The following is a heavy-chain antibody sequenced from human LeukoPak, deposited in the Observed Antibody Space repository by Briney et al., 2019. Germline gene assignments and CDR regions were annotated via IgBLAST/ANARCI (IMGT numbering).Heavy chain of an antibody. D-gene: IGHD3-22*01. CDR1: GGSISSYY. V-gene: IGHV4-4*07. CDR3: AGDGYHYDSSGYYSLDY. Sequence: PSETLSLTCTVSGGSISSYYWSWIRQPAGKGLEWIGRIYTSGSTNYNPSLKSRVTMSVDTSNNQFSPRLSSVTAADTVVYYCAGDGYHYDSSGYYSLDYWGQGTLVTVSS. J-gene: IGHJ4*02. CDR2: IYTSGST.